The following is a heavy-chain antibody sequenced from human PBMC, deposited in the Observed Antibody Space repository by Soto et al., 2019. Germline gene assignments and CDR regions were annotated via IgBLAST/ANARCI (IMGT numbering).Heavy chain of an antibody. CDR3: ARRKERSGPNYFDY. J-gene: IGHJ4*02. CDR2: MNPSTGKA. V-gene: IGHV1-8*01. D-gene: IGHD6-25*01. CDR1: GYTFTTYD. Sequence: QVQLVQSGAEVKKTGASVKVSCKASGYTFTTYDINWVRQAPGQGLEWMGWMNPSTGKAGYAQKFQGRVTMTRDNSISTAYMELSSLRSDDTALYYCARRKERSGPNYFDYWGQGTLVTVSS.